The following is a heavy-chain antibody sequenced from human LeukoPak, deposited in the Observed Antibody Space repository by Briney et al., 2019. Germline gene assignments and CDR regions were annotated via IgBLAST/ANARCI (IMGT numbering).Heavy chain of an antibody. CDR1: GFTFSSYG. D-gene: IGHD3-22*01. V-gene: IGHV3-23*01. Sequence: PGGTLRLSCAASGFTFSSYGMSWVRQAPGKGLEWVSGISGSGGSTYYADSVKGRFTISRDNSKNSLYLQMNSLRAEDTALYYCAKDAGGSYDYWGQGTLVTVSS. CDR2: ISGSGGST. J-gene: IGHJ4*02. CDR3: AKDAGGSYDY.